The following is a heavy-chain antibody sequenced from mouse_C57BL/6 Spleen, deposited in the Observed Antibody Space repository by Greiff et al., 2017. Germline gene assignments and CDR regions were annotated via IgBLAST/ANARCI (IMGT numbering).Heavy chain of an antibody. CDR3: ARRGMGYAMDY. Sequence: QVQLQQPGAELVKPGASVKMSCKASGYTFTSYWITWVKQRPGQGLEWIGDIYPGSGSTNYNEKFKSKATLTVDTSSSTAYMQLSSLTSEDAAVYYCARRGMGYAMDYWGQGTSVTVSS. V-gene: IGHV1-55*01. J-gene: IGHJ4*01. CDR1: GYTFTSYW. CDR2: IYPGSGST.